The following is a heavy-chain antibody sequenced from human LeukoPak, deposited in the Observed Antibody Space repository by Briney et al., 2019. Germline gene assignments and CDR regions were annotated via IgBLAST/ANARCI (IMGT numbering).Heavy chain of an antibody. CDR1: GFTFSSYE. CDR3: ARDGGAAAGAFGY. V-gene: IGHV3-48*03. J-gene: IGHJ4*02. Sequence: PGGSLRLSCAASGFTFSSYEMNWVRQAPGKGLEWVSYISSSGSTIYYADSVKGRFTISRDNAKNSLYLQVNSLRAEDTAVYYCARDGGAAAGAFGYWGQGTLVTVSS. CDR2: ISSSGSTI. D-gene: IGHD6-13*01.